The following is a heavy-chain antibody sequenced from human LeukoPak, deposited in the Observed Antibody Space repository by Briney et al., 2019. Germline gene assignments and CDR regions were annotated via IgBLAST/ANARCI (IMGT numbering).Heavy chain of an antibody. CDR1: GFTFSSYW. D-gene: IGHD2-15*01. V-gene: IGHV3-74*01. J-gene: IGHJ4*02. CDR2: INTDGSRT. CDR3: ARDPRYCSGGSCYAD. Sequence: GGSLRLSCAASGFTFSSYWMHWVRQAPGKGLVWVSRINTDGSRTSYADSVKGRFTIPRDNAKNTLYLQMNSLRAEDTAVYYCARDPRYCSGGSCYADWGQGTLVTVSS.